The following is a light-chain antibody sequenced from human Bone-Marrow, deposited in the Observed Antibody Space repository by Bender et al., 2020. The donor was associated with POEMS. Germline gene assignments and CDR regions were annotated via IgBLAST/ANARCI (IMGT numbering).Light chain of an antibody. CDR3: ATWDASLRGPCVV. V-gene: IGLV1-40*01. CDR1: SSNIGAGHE. CDR2: ANT. J-gene: IGLJ2*01. Sequence: QSVLTQPPSVSGAPGQRVTISCTGTSSNIGAGHEVHWYQHLPGTAPKLLIYANTIRPSGVPDRFSGSKSGTSASLAISGLRSEDEADYYCATWDASLRGPCVVFCGGTKLTVL.